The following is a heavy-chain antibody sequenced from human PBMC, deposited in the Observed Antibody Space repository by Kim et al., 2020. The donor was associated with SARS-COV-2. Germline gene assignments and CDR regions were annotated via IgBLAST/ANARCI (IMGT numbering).Heavy chain of an antibody. J-gene: IGHJ6*02. CDR1: GYTFTSYA. Sequence: ASVKVSCKASGYTFTSYAMNWVRQAPGQGLEWMGWINTNTGNTTYAQGFTGRFVFSLDTSVSTAYLQISSLKAEDTAVYYCARASYSSSWYPLDYYYYGMDVWGHGTTVTVSS. V-gene: IGHV7-4-1*02. CDR3: ARASYSSSWYPLDYYYYGMDV. D-gene: IGHD6-13*01. CDR2: INTNTGNT.